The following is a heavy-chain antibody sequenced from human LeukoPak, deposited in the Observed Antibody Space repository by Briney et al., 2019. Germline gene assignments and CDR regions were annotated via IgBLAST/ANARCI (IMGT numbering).Heavy chain of an antibody. CDR3: ARDHCSSTSCRFDP. D-gene: IGHD2-2*01. J-gene: IGHJ5*02. CDR2: IYYSGST. Sequence: PSETLSLTCTVSGGSISSSSYYWGWIRQPPGKGLEWIGSIYYSGSTYYNPSLKSRVTISVDTSKNQFSLKLSSVTAADTAVYYCARDHCSSTSCRFDPWGQGTLVTVSS. V-gene: IGHV4-39*07. CDR1: GGSISSSSYY.